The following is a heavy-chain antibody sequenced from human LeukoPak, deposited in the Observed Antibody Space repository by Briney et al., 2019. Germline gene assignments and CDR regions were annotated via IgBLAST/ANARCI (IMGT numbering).Heavy chain of an antibody. D-gene: IGHD3-22*01. CDR3: AKLQDFYDNSGYSYFDN. CDR2: ITGNALNT. Sequence: PWGSLRLSCAASGFTFSNYAMSWVRQAPGKGLEWVSSITGNALNTYHADFIKVRFTISRDDSKNTLYLHLSSLRVEDTAVYYCAKLQDFYDNSGYSYFDNWGQGTLVTVSS. V-gene: IGHV3-23*01. J-gene: IGHJ4*02. CDR1: GFTFSNYA.